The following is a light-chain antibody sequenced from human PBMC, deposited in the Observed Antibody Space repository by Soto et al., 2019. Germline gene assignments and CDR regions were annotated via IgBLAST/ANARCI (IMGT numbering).Light chain of an antibody. CDR2: DAS. J-gene: IGKJ1*01. CDR1: QDIGNE. Sequence: AIQMTQSPSSMSVSVGDRATITCRASQDIGNEVGWYQQKPGKAPKLLISDASTLESGVPARFSGRGSGTNFILTISSLQPEDFATYYCLQDYNYPRTFCQGTQV. V-gene: IGKV1-6*01. CDR3: LQDYNYPRT.